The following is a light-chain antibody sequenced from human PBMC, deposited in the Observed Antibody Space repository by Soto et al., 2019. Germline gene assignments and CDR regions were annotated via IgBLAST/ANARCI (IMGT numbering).Light chain of an antibody. CDR1: QSISRW. CDR3: QQFNSN. V-gene: IGKV1-5*01. Sequence: DIQMTQSPSTLSASVGGRVTITCRASQSISRWLAWYPQKPGKAPKLLIYDASSLESGVPSRFSGSGSGTEFTLTISSLQPDDFATYYCQQFNSNFGQGTKVDIK. CDR2: DAS. J-gene: IGKJ2*01.